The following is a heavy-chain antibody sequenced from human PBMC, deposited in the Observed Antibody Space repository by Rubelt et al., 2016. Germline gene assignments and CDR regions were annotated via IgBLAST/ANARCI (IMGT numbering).Heavy chain of an antibody. V-gene: IGHV4-59*01. D-gene: IGHD1/OR15-1a*01. CDR3: AHEQTDGGFDS. Sequence: QVQLQESGPGLVKPSETLSLTCTVSGGSISSYYWSWIRQPPGKGLEWIGYIYYSGSTNYNPSLKSRVTISVDTSKNQFSLKLSSVTAAATAVYYCAHEQTDGGFDSWGQGTLVTVSS. CDR1: GGSISSYY. CDR2: IYYSGST. J-gene: IGHJ4*02.